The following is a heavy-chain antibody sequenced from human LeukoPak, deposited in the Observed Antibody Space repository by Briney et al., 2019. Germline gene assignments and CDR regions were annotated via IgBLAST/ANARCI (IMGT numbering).Heavy chain of an antibody. CDR1: GFTFSDYY. CDR3: ARPDYMYYDYVLGGAFDI. J-gene: IGHJ3*02. Sequence: GGSLRLSCAASGFTFSDYYMSWIRRAPGKGLEWVSYISSSGSTIYYADSVKGRFTISRDNAKNSLYLQMNGLRAEDTAVYYCARPDYMYYDYVLGGAFDIWGQGTMVTVSS. V-gene: IGHV3-11*01. CDR2: ISSSGSTI. D-gene: IGHD3-16*01.